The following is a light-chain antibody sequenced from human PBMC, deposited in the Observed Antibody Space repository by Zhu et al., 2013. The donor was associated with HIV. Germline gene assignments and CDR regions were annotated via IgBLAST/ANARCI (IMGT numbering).Light chain of an antibody. CDR1: QTVSSNY. CDR2: GSS. J-gene: IGKJ1*01. V-gene: IGKV3-20*01. Sequence: DIVLTQSPGTLSLSPGERATLSCRASQTVSSNYLAWYQQKPGQAPRLLIYGSSSRATGIPDRFSGSGSGTDFTLSITRLEPEDLAVYYCQQYGSSPGTFGQGTKVEIK. CDR3: QQYGSSPGT.